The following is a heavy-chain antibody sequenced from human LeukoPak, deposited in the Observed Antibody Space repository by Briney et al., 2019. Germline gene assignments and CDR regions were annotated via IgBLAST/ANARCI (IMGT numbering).Heavy chain of an antibody. Sequence: PSETLSLTCTVSGDSISSYYWSWIRQPPGKGLEWIGYIYYSGNTKYNPSLKSRVTISVDTSKNQISLKLSSVTAADTAVYYCARGSLGVLRYFRGDYMDVWGKGTTVTISS. V-gene: IGHV4-59*12. CDR3: ARGSLGVLRYFRGDYMDV. CDR2: IYYSGNT. D-gene: IGHD3-9*01. J-gene: IGHJ6*03. CDR1: GDSISSYY.